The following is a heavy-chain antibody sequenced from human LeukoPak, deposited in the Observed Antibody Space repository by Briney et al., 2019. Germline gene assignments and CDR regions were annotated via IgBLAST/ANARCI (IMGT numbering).Heavy chain of an antibody. Sequence: ASVKVSCKASGYTFTSYGISWVRQAPGQGLEWMGWISAYNGNTNYAQKLQGRVTMTTDTSTSTAYMELRSLRSDDTAVYYCVRVMYVLRYFDWLSGYYYYYYMDVWGKGTTVTVSS. CDR3: VRVMYVLRYFDWLSGYYYYYYMDV. D-gene: IGHD3-9*01. CDR1: GYTFTSYG. CDR2: ISAYNGNT. J-gene: IGHJ6*03. V-gene: IGHV1-18*01.